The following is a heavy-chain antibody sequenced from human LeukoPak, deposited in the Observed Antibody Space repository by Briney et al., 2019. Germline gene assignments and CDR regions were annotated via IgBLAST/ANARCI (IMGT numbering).Heavy chain of an antibody. CDR1: GGSISSGGYS. J-gene: IGHJ4*02. Sequence: SQTLSLTCAVSGGSISSGGYSWSWIRQPPGKGLEWIGYIYHSGSTYYNPSLKSRVTISVDRSKNQFSLKLSSVTAADTAVYYCARAHKDYYGSGSYHFDNWGQGTLVTVSS. D-gene: IGHD3-10*01. CDR2: IYHSGST. V-gene: IGHV4-30-2*01. CDR3: ARAHKDYYGSGSYHFDN.